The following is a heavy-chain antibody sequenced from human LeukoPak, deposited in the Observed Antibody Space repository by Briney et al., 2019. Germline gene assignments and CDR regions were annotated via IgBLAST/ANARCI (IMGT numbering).Heavy chain of an antibody. V-gene: IGHV1-8*01. CDR3: ARGIAAAGGPDY. CDR2: MNPNSGNT. J-gene: IGHJ4*02. CDR1: GYTFTSYD. Sequence: ASVKVSCKASGYTFTSYDINWVRQATGQGPEWMGWMNPNSGNTGYAQKFQGRVTMTRNTSISTAYMELSSLRSEDTAVYYCARGIAAAGGPDYWGQGTLVTVSS. D-gene: IGHD6-13*01.